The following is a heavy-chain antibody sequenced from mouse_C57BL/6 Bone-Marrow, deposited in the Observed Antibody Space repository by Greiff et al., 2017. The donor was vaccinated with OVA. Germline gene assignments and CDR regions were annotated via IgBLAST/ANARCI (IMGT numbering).Heavy chain of an antibody. V-gene: IGHV1-53*01. CDR3: ARYDDYGNYAMDD. D-gene: IGHD2-3*01. CDR1: GYPFTSYW. Sequence: QVQLQQPGTELVKPGASVKLSCKASGYPFTSYWMHWVKQRPGPGLEWIGNINPSNGGTNYNEKFKSKATLTVDKSSSTAYMQLSSLTSEDSAVYDCARYDDYGNYAMDDWGQGTSVTVAS. CDR2: INPSNGGT. J-gene: IGHJ4*01.